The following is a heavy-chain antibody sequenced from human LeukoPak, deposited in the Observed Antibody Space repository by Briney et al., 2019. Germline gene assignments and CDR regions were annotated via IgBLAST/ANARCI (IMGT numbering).Heavy chain of an antibody. J-gene: IGHJ4*02. CDR3: AKGREAYSGSYTPFDS. D-gene: IGHD1-26*01. CDR2: ISGSGSNT. CDR1: GFTLSTHA. Sequence: PGGSLRLSCAASGFTLSTHAMSWVRQAPGKGLECVSTISGSGSNTYYTDSVKGRFTISRDSSKNTLYLQMNSLRAEDTAVYYCAKGREAYSGSYTPFDSWGQGTLVTVSS. V-gene: IGHV3-23*01.